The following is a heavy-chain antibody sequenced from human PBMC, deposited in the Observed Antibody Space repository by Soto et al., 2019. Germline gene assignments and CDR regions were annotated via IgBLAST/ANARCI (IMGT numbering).Heavy chain of an antibody. D-gene: IGHD2-2*01. CDR3: ARHVVVPAAIGGGWFDP. V-gene: IGHV4-39*01. CDR1: GGSISSSSYY. Sequence: PSETLSLTCTVSGGSISSSSYYWGWIRQPPGKGLEWIGSIYYSGSTYYNPSLKSRVTISVDTSKNKFSLKLSSVTAADTAVYYCARHVVVPAAIGGGWFDPWGQGTLVTVSS. CDR2: IYYSGST. J-gene: IGHJ5*02.